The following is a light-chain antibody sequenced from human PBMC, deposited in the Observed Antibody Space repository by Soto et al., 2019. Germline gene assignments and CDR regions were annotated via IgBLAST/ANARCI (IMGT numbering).Light chain of an antibody. J-gene: IGLJ3*02. CDR2: DDR. V-gene: IGLV3-21*02. CDR1: NIGVKN. Sequence: SYELTQPPSVSVAPGQTATITCGGNNIGVKNVHWFQQKPGQAPVLVAYDDRDRPSGIPERFSGSNSGNTATLTISRVEAGDEADYYCQVWDSGSDHVVFGGGTQLTVL. CDR3: QVWDSGSDHVV.